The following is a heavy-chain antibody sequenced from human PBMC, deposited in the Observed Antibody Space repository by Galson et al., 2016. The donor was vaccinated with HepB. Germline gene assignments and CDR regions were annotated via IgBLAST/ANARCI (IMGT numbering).Heavy chain of an antibody. CDR3: AKGKGSAWYVLDF. Sequence: SLRLSCAASGFTYNSYAMTWVRQAPGKGLEWVSGISGSGGSMYYADSVKGRFTISRDNSKNTLYLQMNNLRVEDTAVYYCAKGKGSAWYVLDFWGQGTLVTVSS. CDR2: ISGSGGSM. J-gene: IGHJ4*02. CDR1: GFTYNSYA. V-gene: IGHV3-23*01. D-gene: IGHD6-19*01.